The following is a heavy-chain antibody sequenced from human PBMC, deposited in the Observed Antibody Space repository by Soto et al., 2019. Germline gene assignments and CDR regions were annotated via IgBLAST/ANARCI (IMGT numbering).Heavy chain of an antibody. Sequence: GGSLRLSCAASGFTFSSYAMSWVRQAPGKGLEWVSAISGSGGSTYYADSVKGRFTISRDNSKNTLYLQMNSLRAEDTAVYYCAKDLNGIAAAGTEDSLYGMDVWGQGTTVTVSS. CDR2: ISGSGGST. D-gene: IGHD6-13*01. CDR3: AKDLNGIAAAGTEDSLYGMDV. CDR1: GFTFSSYA. V-gene: IGHV3-23*01. J-gene: IGHJ6*02.